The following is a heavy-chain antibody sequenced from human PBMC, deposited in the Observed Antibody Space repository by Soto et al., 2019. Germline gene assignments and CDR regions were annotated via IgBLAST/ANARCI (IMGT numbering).Heavy chain of an antibody. J-gene: IGHJ3*02. V-gene: IGHV3-21*01. CDR1: GFTFSSYS. Sequence: EVQLVESGGGLVKPGGSLRLSCAASGFTFSSYSMNWVRQAPGKGLEWVSSISSSSSYIYYADSVKGRFTISRDNAKNSLYLQMNSLRAEDTAVYYCARWYYDDSSGYYQTTYDFDILGQGTMVPVSS. CDR3: ARWYYDDSSGYYQTTYDFDI. CDR2: ISSSSSYI. D-gene: IGHD3-22*01.